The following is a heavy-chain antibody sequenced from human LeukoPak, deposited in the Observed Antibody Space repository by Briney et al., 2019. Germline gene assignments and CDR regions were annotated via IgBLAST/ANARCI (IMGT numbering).Heavy chain of an antibody. CDR1: GYTFTSYY. V-gene: IGHV1-46*01. J-gene: IGHJ4*02. CDR2: INPSGGST. CDR3: ARAASRYIGYDPPPR. Sequence: ASVKVSCKASGYTFTSYYMHRVRQAPGQGLEWMGIINPSGGSTSYAQKFQGRVTMTRDTSTSTVYMELSSLRSEDTAVYYWARAASRYIGYDPPPRWGQGTLVTVTS. D-gene: IGHD5-12*01.